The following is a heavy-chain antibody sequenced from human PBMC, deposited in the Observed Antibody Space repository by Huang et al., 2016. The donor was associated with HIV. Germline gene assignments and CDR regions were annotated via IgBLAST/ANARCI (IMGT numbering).Heavy chain of an antibody. J-gene: IGHJ4*02. CDR3: AMSLRYQYDSRSYWGRYFDY. Sequence: QVQLEQSGPAVRKPGSSVKVSCQASGGSFSDQIISWVRQAPGQRFEWMGGIIPLFRGPADAHEVKGRFTMTADEYKATIYMELNSLTSEDTAVYYCAMSLRYQYDSRSYWGRYFDYWGQGTLVTVSS. V-gene: IGHV1-69*01. CDR1: GGSFSDQI. CDR2: IIPLFRGP. D-gene: IGHD3-16*01.